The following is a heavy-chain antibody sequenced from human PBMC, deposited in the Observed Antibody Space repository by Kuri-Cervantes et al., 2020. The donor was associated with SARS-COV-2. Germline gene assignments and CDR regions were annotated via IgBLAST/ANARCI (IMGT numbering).Heavy chain of an antibody. V-gene: IGHV3-11*01. Sequence: GESLKISCAASGFTFSDYYMSWIRQAPGKGLEWVSYISSSGSTIYYADSVKGRFTISRDNAKNSLYLQMNSLRAEDTAVYYCARLFQWPGFFLAPFDYWGQGTLVTVSS. CDR1: GFTFSDYY. CDR3: ARLFQWPGFFLAPFDY. CDR2: ISSSGSTI. J-gene: IGHJ4*02. D-gene: IGHD6-19*01.